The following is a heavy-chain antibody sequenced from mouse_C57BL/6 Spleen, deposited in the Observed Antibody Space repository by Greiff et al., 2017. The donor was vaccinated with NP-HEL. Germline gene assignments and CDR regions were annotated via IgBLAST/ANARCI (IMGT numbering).Heavy chain of an antibody. CDR3: ARTIYYAMDY. V-gene: IGHV5-17*01. CDR2: ISSGSSTI. Sequence: DVKLVESGGGLVKPGGSLKLSCAASGFTFSDYGMHWVRQAPEKGLEWVAYISSGSSTIYYADTVKGRCTISRDNAKNTLFRQMTSLRSEDTAMYYCARTIYYAMDYWGQGTSVTVSS. CDR1: GFTFSDYG. D-gene: IGHD1-1*02. J-gene: IGHJ4*01.